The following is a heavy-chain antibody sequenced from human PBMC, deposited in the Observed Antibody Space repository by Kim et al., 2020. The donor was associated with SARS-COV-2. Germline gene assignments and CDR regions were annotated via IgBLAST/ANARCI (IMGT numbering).Heavy chain of an antibody. V-gene: IGHV4-34*01. J-gene: IGHJ3*02. Sequence: SETLSLTCAVYGGSFSGYYWSGIRQPPGKGLEWIGEINHSGSTNYNPSLKSRVTISVDTSKNQFSLKLSSVTAADTAVYYCARGGYDFWSGSVRAFDIWGQGTMVTVSS. D-gene: IGHD3-3*01. CDR1: GGSFSGYY. CDR2: INHSGST. CDR3: ARGGYDFWSGSVRAFDI.